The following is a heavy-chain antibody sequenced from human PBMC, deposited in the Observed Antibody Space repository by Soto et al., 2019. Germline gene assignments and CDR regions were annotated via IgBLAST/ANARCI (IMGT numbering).Heavy chain of an antibody. CDR3: ARRYSYGSGRYGMDL. V-gene: IGHV4-34*01. Sequence: SETLSLTCAVYGGSFSGYYWSWIRQPPGKGLEWIGEINHSGSTNYNPSLKSRVTISVDTSKNQFSLKLSSVTAADTAVYYCARRYSYGSGRYGMDLWGQGTTVTVSS. CDR1: GGSFSGYY. CDR2: INHSGST. D-gene: IGHD3-10*01. J-gene: IGHJ6*02.